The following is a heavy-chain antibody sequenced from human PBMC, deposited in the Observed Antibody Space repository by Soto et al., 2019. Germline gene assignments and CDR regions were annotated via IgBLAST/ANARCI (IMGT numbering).Heavy chain of an antibody. J-gene: IGHJ4*02. CDR2: ISFSGAT. CDR1: GVSITSYF. D-gene: IGHD5-12*01. V-gene: IGHV4-59*01. Sequence: SETLSLTCTVSGVSITSYFSSWIRQPPGKGLDWIGSISFSGATYSNPSLKGRPALSVDTSENHRSLTLNSVTSADTAVYFCARDRGDGYKRYFEFWVQGNQVTVSS. CDR3: ARDRGDGYKRYFEF.